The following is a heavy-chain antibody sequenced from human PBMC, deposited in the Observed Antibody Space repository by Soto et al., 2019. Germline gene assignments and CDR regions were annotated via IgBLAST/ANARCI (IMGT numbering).Heavy chain of an antibody. CDR3: AGVGGGIEAPGRIKYFDP. D-gene: IGHD3-16*01. J-gene: IGHJ5*02. CDR2: INYNGNT. V-gene: IGHV4-59*01. CDR1: GGAISNYF. Sequence: QVQLRESGPGLVKPSETLSLTCIVSGGAISNYFWSWIRQPPGKGPEWLGYINYNGNTNYNPSLKNEATLPKDTSKRDFSLKRRSLTATDTAVYFWAGVGGGIEAPGRIKYFDPGAQGTRVPFPP.